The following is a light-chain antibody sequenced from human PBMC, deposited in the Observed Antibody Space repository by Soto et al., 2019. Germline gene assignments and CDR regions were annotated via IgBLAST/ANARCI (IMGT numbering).Light chain of an antibody. J-gene: IGKJ1*01. V-gene: IGKV1-5*03. CDR3: QQYHIYSWT. Sequence: QMTRSPSALSGSVGDRVTNTCRASQTISSWLAWYQQKTGKAPKXXIYKASTLKSGVPSRFSGSGSGTEFNLTISSLQTDDFATYYCQQYHIYSWTFGQGTKVDIK. CDR1: QTISSW. CDR2: KAS.